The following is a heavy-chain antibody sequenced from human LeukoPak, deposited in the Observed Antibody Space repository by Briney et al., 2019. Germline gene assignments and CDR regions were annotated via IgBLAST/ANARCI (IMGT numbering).Heavy chain of an antibody. CDR3: ARAISSSWSDFDY. Sequence: GGSLRLSCAASGFTFSSYAMHWVRQAPGKGLEWVAVISYDGSNKYYADSVKGRFTISRGNSKNTLYLQMNSLRAEDTAVYYCARAISSSWSDFDYWGQGTLVTVSS. J-gene: IGHJ4*02. V-gene: IGHV3-30*01. CDR2: ISYDGSNK. D-gene: IGHD6-13*01. CDR1: GFTFSSYA.